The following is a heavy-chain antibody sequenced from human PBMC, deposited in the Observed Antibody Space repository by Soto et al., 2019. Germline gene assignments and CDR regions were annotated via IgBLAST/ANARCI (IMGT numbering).Heavy chain of an antibody. Sequence: ASVKVSCKASGGTFSSYTISWVRQAPGQGLEWMGRIIPILGIANYAQKFQGRVTITADKSTSTAYMELSSLRSEDTAVYDCARVRYSGSYPKVGAFDIWGQGTMVTVSS. V-gene: IGHV1-69*02. D-gene: IGHD1-26*01. CDR1: GGTFSSYT. CDR3: ARVRYSGSYPKVGAFDI. J-gene: IGHJ3*02. CDR2: IIPILGIA.